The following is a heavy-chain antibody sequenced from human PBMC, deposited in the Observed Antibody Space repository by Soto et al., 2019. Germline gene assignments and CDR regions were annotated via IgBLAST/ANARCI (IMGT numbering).Heavy chain of an antibody. D-gene: IGHD2-2*01. V-gene: IGHV6-1*01. CDR2: TYYRSKWYN. CDR3: AREGWAFPDSTVLYYFDY. CDR1: GDSVSSNSAA. Sequence: KQSQTLSLPCAISGDSVSSNSAAWNWIRQSPSRGLEWLGRTYYRSKWYNDYAVSVKSRITINPDTSKNQFSLQLNSVTPEDTAVYYCAREGWAFPDSTVLYYFDYWGQGTLVTVSS. J-gene: IGHJ4*02.